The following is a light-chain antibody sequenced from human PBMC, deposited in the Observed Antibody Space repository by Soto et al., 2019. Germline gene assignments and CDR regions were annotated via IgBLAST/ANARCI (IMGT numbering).Light chain of an antibody. CDR1: QSISSW. J-gene: IGKJ1*01. Sequence: DIQMTQSPSTLSASVGDRVTITCRASQSISSWLAWYQQKPGKAPKLLIYDASSLESGVPSRFSGSGSGTKFTLTISSLQPDDFATYYCQQYNIYSWTFGKGTKVDIK. V-gene: IGKV1-5*01. CDR2: DAS. CDR3: QQYNIYSWT.